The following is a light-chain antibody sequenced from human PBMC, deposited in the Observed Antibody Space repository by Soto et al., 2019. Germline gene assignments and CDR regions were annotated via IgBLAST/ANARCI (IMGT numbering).Light chain of an antibody. CDR3: QQFNSSPLP. Sequence: DIQVTQSPSFLSTSVGYRLTITCRASQDIRSSLAWYKQKPGKAPNLLIYTFSTLQSGVLSRFSGSRSWTELTLSISSQQPEDFATDYCQQFNSSPLPLGGGTKVEI. CDR1: QDIRSS. J-gene: IGKJ4*01. CDR2: TFS. V-gene: IGKV1-9*01.